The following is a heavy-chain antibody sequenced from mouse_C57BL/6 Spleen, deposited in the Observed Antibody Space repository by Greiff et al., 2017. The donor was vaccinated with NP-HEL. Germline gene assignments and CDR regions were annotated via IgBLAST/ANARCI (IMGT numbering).Heavy chain of an antibody. CDR1: GYSITSGYD. D-gene: IGHD2-5*01. Sequence: EVQLQQSGPGMVKPSQSLSLTCTVTGYSITSGYDWHWIRHFPGNKLEWMGYISYSGSTNYNPSLKSRISITHDTSKNHFFLKLNSVTTEDTATYYCARGGSKLYYFDYWGQGTTLTVSS. J-gene: IGHJ2*01. CDR2: ISYSGST. V-gene: IGHV3-1*01. CDR3: ARGGSKLYYFDY.